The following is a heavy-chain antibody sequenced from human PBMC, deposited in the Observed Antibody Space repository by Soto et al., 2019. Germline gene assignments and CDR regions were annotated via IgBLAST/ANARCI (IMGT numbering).Heavy chain of an antibody. J-gene: IGHJ4*02. Sequence: PGESLKISCKGSGCSFTSYWIGWVRQMPGKGLEWMGIIYPGDSDTRYSPSFQGQVTISADKSISTAYLQWSSLKASDTAMYYCARAPFTDYYDSSGYPFDDWGKGTLVTVAS. D-gene: IGHD3-22*01. V-gene: IGHV5-51*01. CDR1: GCSFTSYW. CDR2: IYPGDSDT. CDR3: ARAPFTDYYDSSGYPFDD.